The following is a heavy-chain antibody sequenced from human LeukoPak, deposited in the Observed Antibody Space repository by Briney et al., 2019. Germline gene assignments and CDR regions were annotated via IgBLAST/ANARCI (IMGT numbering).Heavy chain of an antibody. CDR2: ISYDGNNK. Sequence: PGGSLRLSCAASGFTFTSYGMHWVRQAPGKGLERVAGISYDGNNKYYAESVKGRFTISRDNPKNTLYLQMNSLRAEDTAVYYCAKGVSSWYPPHFDYWGQGTLITVSS. J-gene: IGHJ4*02. CDR3: AKGVSSWYPPHFDY. V-gene: IGHV3-30*18. CDR1: GFTFTSYG. D-gene: IGHD6-13*01.